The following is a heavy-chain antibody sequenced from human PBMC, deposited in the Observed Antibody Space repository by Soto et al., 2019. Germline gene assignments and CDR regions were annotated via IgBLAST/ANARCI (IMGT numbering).Heavy chain of an antibody. D-gene: IGHD3-3*01. CDR1: GDSVSSNSAA. CDR3: ARELRFLEWLSPADYFDY. Sequence: SQTLSLTCAISGDSVSSNSAAWNWIRQSPSRGLEWLGRTYYRSKWYNAYAVSVKSRITINPDTSKNQFSLQLNSVTPEDTAVYYCARELRFLEWLSPADYFDYWGQGTLVTVSS. CDR2: TYYRSKWYN. V-gene: IGHV6-1*01. J-gene: IGHJ4*02.